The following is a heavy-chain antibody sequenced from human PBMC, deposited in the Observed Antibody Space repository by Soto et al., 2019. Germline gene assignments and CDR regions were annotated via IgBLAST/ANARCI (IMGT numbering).Heavy chain of an antibody. V-gene: IGHV3-30*18. CDR1: GFTFSSYG. CDR3: AKSYYDSSGYYHGHFDY. CDR2: ISYDGSNK. Sequence: PGGSLRLSCAASGFTFSSYGMHWVRQAPGKGLEWVAVISYDGSNKYYADSVKGRFTISRDNSKNTLYLQMNSLRAEDTAVYYCAKSYYDSSGYYHGHFDYWGQGTLVTVSS. D-gene: IGHD3-22*01. J-gene: IGHJ4*02.